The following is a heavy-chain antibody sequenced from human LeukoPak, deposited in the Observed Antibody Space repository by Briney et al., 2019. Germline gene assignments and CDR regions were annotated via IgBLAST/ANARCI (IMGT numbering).Heavy chain of an antibody. V-gene: IGHV3-66*01. CDR2: FYSGGAT. J-gene: IGHJ4*02. D-gene: IGHD5-24*01. Sequence: PGGSLRLSCAASGLTVSSTYMSWVRQAPGKGLEWVSVFYSGGATYYADSVRGRFTISRDNSKNSLYLQMDSLRAEDTAVYCCAACGDGYNYFDYWGQGILVTVSS. CDR3: AACGDGYNYFDY. CDR1: GLTVSSTY.